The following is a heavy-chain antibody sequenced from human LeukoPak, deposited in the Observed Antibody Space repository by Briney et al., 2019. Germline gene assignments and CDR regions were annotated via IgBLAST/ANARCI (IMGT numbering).Heavy chain of an antibody. CDR1: GFTFSNYG. Sequence: PGRSLRLSCAASGFTFSNYGMHWVRQAPGKGLEWVAFISYDGSNQYYADSVKGRFTISRDNSKNTLSVQMNSLRAEDTAVYYCAKDSSGYSPLDYWGQGTLVTVSS. CDR3: AKDSSGYSPLDY. CDR2: ISYDGSNQ. V-gene: IGHV3-30*18. J-gene: IGHJ4*02. D-gene: IGHD3-22*01.